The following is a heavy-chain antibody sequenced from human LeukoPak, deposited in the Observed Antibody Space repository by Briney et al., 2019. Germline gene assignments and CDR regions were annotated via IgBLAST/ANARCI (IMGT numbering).Heavy chain of an antibody. CDR3: TRISIKEPEDS. CDR1: GFTFASSW. Sequence: PGGSLRLSCAASGFTFASSWMNWIRQAPGKGLEWVANINEGGSAKYYVDSVKGRFTISRDDTKNSVFLQMNSLRDEDTAVYYCTRISIKEPEDSWGQGTLVTVSS. V-gene: IGHV3-7*01. J-gene: IGHJ4*02. CDR2: INEGGSAK. D-gene: IGHD1-14*01.